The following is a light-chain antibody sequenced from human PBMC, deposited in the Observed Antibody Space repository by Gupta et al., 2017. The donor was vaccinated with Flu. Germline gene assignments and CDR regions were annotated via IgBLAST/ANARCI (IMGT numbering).Light chain of an antibody. CDR2: GAS. CDR1: QSVGNNY. Sequence: GTLSLSPGERATLSCRASQSVGNNYLAWYQQKPGQAPRLLIYGASNRATGIPDRFSGSGSGTDFTFTISRLESEDFVVYYCQQYARSPLTFGGGTKVEIK. CDR3: QQYARSPLT. J-gene: IGKJ4*01. V-gene: IGKV3-20*01.